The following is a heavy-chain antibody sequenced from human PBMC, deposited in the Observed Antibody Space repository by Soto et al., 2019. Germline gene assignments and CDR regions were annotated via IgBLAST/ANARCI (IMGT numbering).Heavy chain of an antibody. CDR3: ARASMYIWNDH. V-gene: IGHV1-8*01. CDR2: VNPSSGNT. CDR1: GYTFTTYD. D-gene: IGHD1-20*01. Sequence: QVQLVQSGAEVKRPGASVKVSCEASGYTFTTYDINWVRQASGQGLEWMGCVNPSSGNTVYAQKFHGRVTMTRDTSISTAYMELSSLDSDDTGIYYCARASMYIWNDHWGQGTLVTVSS. J-gene: IGHJ5*02.